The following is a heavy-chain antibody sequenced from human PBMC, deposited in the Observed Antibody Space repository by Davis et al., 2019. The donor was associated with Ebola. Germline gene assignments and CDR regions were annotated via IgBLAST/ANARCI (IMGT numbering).Heavy chain of an antibody. D-gene: IGHD2-2*01. CDR1: GGTFSSYA. CDR3: ARDLSDIVVVPAARNWFDP. CDR2: IIPILGIA. J-gene: IGHJ5*02. V-gene: IGHV1-69*04. Sequence: SVKVSCKASGGTFSSYAISWVRQAPGQGLEWMGRIIPILGIANYAQKFQGRVTITADKSTSTAYMELSSLRSEDTAVYYCARDLSDIVVVPAARNWFDPWGQGTLVTVSS.